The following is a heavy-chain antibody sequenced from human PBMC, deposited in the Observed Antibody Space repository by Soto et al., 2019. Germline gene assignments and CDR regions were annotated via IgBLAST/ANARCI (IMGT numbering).Heavy chain of an antibody. J-gene: IGHJ4*02. CDR2: IYYSGRH. D-gene: IGHD2-2*02. Sequence: QLQLQESGPGLVKPSETLSLTCTVSGDSISSSNYYWGWILQPPGKGREGIGSIYYSGRHYCNPSLTSRVTITVDTSKNQFSLKLSYVAAADTAVYYCPRHYMDISLRQFFDYWGQGTPVTVFS. CDR3: PRHYMDISLRQFFDY. CDR1: GDSISSSNYY. V-gene: IGHV4-39*01.